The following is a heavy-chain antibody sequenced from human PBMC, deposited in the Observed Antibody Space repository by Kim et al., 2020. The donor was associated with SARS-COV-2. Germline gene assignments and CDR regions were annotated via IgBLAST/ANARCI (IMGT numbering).Heavy chain of an antibody. J-gene: IGHJ5*02. CDR2: INYSGST. CDR3: ASAISIAAAGTAPWSDP. V-gene: IGHV4-59*01. CDR1: GGSISSYY. D-gene: IGHD6-13*01. Sequence: SETLSLTCTVSGGSISSYYWSWIRQPPGKGLEWIGYINYSGSTNYNPSLKSRVTISVDTSKNQFSLKLISVTATNTAVYYCASAISIAAAGTAPWSDPWGQGTLVTVSS.